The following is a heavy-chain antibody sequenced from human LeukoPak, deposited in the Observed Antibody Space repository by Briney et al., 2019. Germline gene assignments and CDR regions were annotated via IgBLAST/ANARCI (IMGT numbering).Heavy chain of an antibody. CDR3: ARTRTEWLDAFDI. Sequence: GESLQISCQGSGYSFTSYWIGWVRQLPGKGLEWMGIIYPGDSDTRYSPSFQGQVTISADKSISTAYLQWSSLKASDTATYYCARTRTEWLDAFDIWGQGTMVTVSS. CDR1: GYSFTSYW. V-gene: IGHV5-51*01. CDR2: IYPGDSDT. J-gene: IGHJ3*02. D-gene: IGHD3-3*01.